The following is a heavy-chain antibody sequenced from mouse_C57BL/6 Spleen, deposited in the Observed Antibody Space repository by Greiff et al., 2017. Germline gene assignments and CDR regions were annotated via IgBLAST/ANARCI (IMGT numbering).Heavy chain of an antibody. J-gene: IGHJ2*01. V-gene: IGHV5-16*01. CDR1: GFTFSDYY. CDR2: INYDGSST. Sequence: EVQLQESEGGLVQPGSSMKLSCTASGFTFSDYYMAWVRQVPEKGLEWVANINYDGSSTYYLDSLKSRFIISRDNAKNILYLQMSSLKSEDTATYYCARDEYFDYWGQGTTLTVSS. CDR3: ARDEYFDY.